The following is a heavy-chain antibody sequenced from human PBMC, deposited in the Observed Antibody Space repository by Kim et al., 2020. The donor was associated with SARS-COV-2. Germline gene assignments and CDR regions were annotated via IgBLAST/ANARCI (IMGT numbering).Heavy chain of an antibody. CDR2: MSDKGVRT. CDR3: EASDY. J-gene: IGHJ4*02. Sequence: MSDKGVRTHYADAEKGRFIISRDNSKSTLFLQMNSLRAEDTAVYYCEASDYWGQGSLVTVSS. V-gene: IGHV3-23*01.